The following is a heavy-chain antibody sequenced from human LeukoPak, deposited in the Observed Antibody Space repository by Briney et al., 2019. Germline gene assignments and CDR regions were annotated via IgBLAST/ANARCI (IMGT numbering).Heavy chain of an antibody. J-gene: IGHJ5*02. D-gene: IGHD6-13*01. CDR3: ARDIAAAGNNWFDP. CDR1: GFTFSSYS. Sequence: GGSLRLSCAASGFTFSSYSMNWVRQAPGKGLEWVSSISSSSSYIYYADSVKGRFTISRDNAKSSLYLQMNSLRAEDTAVYYCARDIAAAGNNWFDPWGQGTLVTVSS. CDR2: ISSSSSYI. V-gene: IGHV3-21*01.